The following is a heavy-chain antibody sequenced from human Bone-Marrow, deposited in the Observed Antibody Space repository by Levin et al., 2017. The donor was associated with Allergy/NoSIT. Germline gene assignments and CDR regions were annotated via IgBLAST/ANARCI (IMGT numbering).Heavy chain of an antibody. V-gene: IGHV4-4*07. CDR3: ARASSSYGLDV. J-gene: IGHJ6*02. CDR1: GGSISIYY. Sequence: PSETLSLTCSVSGGSISIYYWNWIRQPAGKGLEWIGRIYTSGTTYQNPSLKSRVTMSIDTSKNQFSLKLSSVTAADTAVYYCARASSSYGLDVWGQGTTVTVSS. D-gene: IGHD6-13*01. CDR2: IYTSGTT.